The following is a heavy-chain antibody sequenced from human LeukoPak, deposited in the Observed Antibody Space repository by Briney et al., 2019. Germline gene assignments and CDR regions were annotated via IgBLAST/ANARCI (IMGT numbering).Heavy chain of an antibody. D-gene: IGHD3-16*02. CDR2: INHSGST. Sequence: SETLSLTCAVYGGSFSGYYWSWIRQPPGKGLEWIGEINHSGSTNYNPSLKSRVTISVDTSKNQFSLKLSSVTAADTAVYYCARQKWGLGSLGGVIGRFGWFDPWGQGTLVTVSS. CDR3: ARQKWGLGSLGGVIGRFGWFDP. V-gene: IGHV4-34*01. J-gene: IGHJ5*02. CDR1: GGSFSGYY.